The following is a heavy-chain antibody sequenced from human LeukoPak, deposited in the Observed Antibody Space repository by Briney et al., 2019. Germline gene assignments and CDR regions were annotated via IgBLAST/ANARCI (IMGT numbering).Heavy chain of an antibody. D-gene: IGHD3-10*01. CDR1: GYTFTGYY. CDR3: ARPSLLLWFGESQGEFDP. J-gene: IGHJ5*02. Sequence: ASVKVSCKASGYTFTGYYMHWVRQAPGQGLEWMGWINPNSGGTNYAQKFQGRVTMTRDTSISTAYMELSRLRSDDTAVYYCARPSLLLWFGESQGEFDPWGQGTLVTVSS. V-gene: IGHV1-2*02. CDR2: INPNSGGT.